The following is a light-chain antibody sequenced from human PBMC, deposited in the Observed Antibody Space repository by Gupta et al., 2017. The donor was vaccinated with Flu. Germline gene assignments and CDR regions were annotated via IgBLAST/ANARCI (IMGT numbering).Light chain of an antibody. V-gene: IGKV1-39*01. CDR1: RGIVAE. J-gene: IGKJ4*01. Sequence: DIHLTQSPPFLSASVGDTVTISCRASRGIVAELNWYQQRPGQPPKLLMHDASILESGVPSRFSGTRTGADFTLTINGLQPEDFATYYCQQSDCLPYTFGGGTKMEVK. CDR3: QQSDCLPYT. CDR2: DAS.